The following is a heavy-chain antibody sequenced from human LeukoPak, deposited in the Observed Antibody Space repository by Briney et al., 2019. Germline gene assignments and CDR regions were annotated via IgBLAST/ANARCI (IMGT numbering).Heavy chain of an antibody. D-gene: IGHD3-10*01. V-gene: IGHV3-23*01. CDR1: GFTFSSYA. CDR3: ARDRYYGSGSYPGY. Sequence: GGSLRLSCAASGFTFSSYAMSWVRQAPGKGLEWVSAISGSGGSTYYADSVKGRFTISRDNAKNSLYLQMNSLRDEDTAVYYCARDRYYGSGSYPGYWGQGTLVTVSS. CDR2: ISGSGGST. J-gene: IGHJ4*02.